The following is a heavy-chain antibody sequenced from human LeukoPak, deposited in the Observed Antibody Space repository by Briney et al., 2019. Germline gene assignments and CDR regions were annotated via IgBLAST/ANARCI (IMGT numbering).Heavy chain of an antibody. CDR2: INPNSGGT. D-gene: IGHD5-12*01. J-gene: IGHJ4*02. Sequence: ASVKVSCKASGYTFTGYYMHWVRQAPGQGLEWMGWINPNSGGTNYAQKFQGRVTMTRDTSISTAYMELSRLRSDDTAVYYCATSPLGYSGYDFGYWGQGTLVTVSS. CDR1: GYTFTGYY. CDR3: ATSPLGYSGYDFGY. V-gene: IGHV1-2*02.